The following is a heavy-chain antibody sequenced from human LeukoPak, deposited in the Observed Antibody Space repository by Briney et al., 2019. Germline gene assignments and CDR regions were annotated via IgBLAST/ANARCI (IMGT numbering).Heavy chain of an antibody. D-gene: IGHD2-2*01. J-gene: IGHJ4*02. CDR1: GYTFTGYY. CDR3: ARDPGDDCSSTSCYYDY. CDR2: INPNSGGT. Sequence: GASVKVSCKASGYTFTGYYMHWVRQAPGQGLEWMGWINPNSGGTNYAQKFQGWVTMTRDTSISTAYMELSRLRSDDTAVYYCARDPGDDCSSTSCYYDYWGQGTLVTVSS. V-gene: IGHV1-2*04.